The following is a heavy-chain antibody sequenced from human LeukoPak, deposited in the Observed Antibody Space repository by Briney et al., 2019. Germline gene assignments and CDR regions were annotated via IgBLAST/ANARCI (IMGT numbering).Heavy chain of an antibody. D-gene: IGHD3-9*01. V-gene: IGHV4-34*01. Sequence: SETLSLTCAVYGGSFSGYYWSWIRQPPGKGLEWIGEINHSGSTNYNPSLKSRVTISVDTSKNQFSLKLSSMTAADTAVYYCARATLRYFDWLGMDVWGQGTTVTVSS. J-gene: IGHJ6*02. CDR2: INHSGST. CDR1: GGSFSGYY. CDR3: ARATLRYFDWLGMDV.